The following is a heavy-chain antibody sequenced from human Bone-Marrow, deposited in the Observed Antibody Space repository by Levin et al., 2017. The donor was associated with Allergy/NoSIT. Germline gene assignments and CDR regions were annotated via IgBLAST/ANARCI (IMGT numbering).Heavy chain of an antibody. CDR1: GFSIGTSGVG. J-gene: IGHJ5*02. CDR3: ARHVYDTSWYGWFAT. CDR2: VYWDNDK. V-gene: IGHV2-5*02. D-gene: IGHD3-10*01. Sequence: SGPTLVKPTQTLTLTCTLSGFSIGTSGVGVGWIRQSPGEALEFLALVYWDNDKGYNPSLKNRLSIIKDTSNNQVVLTMVNMDPVDTATYFCARHVYDTSWYGWFATWGQGTPVTVSS.